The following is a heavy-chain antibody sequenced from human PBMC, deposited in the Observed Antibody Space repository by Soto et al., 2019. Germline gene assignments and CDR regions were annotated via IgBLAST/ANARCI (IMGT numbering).Heavy chain of an antibody. Sequence: ASVKVSCKVSGYTLTELSMHWVRQAPGKGLEWMGGFDPEDGETIYAQKFQGRVTMTKDTSTDTAFLELSSLTSEDTAMYYCARPHQVLSSTFHFDHWGQGTQVTVSS. CDR1: GYTLTELS. J-gene: IGHJ4*02. D-gene: IGHD2-2*01. CDR3: ARPHQVLSSTFHFDH. CDR2: FDPEDGET. V-gene: IGHV1-24*01.